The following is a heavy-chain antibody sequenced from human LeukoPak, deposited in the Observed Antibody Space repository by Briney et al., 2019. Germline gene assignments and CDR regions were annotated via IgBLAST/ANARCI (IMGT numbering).Heavy chain of an antibody. Sequence: EASVTVSCTASGGTFSSYAISWVRQAPGQGLEWMGGIIPIFGTANHAQKFQGRVTITADESTSTAYMELSSLRSEDTAVYFCARDRGCAGDCYLDYYGMDVWGQGTTVTVSS. V-gene: IGHV1-69*13. D-gene: IGHD2-21*02. CDR2: IIPIFGTA. J-gene: IGHJ6*02. CDR3: ARDRGCAGDCYLDYYGMDV. CDR1: GGTFSSYA.